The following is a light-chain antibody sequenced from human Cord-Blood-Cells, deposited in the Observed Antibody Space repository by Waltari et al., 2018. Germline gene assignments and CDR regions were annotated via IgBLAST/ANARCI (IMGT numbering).Light chain of an antibody. CDR3: QSYDSSLRGSV. J-gene: IGLJ3*02. Sequence: QSVLTQPPSVSGAPGQRVTISCTGSSSNIGAGYDVHWYQLLPGTAPKLLIYGNSNRPSGVPARVSGSKSGTSASLSITGLQAEDEADYYCQSYDSSLRGSVFGGGTKLTVL. CDR2: GNS. V-gene: IGLV1-40*01. CDR1: SSNIGAGYD.